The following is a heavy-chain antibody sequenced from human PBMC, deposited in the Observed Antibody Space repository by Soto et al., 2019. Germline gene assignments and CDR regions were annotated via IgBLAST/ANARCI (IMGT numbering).Heavy chain of an antibody. V-gene: IGHV3-11*01. CDR1: GFTFSDYY. D-gene: IGHD6-19*01. Sequence: QVQLVESGGGLVKPGGSLRLSCAASGFTFSDYYMSWIRQAPGKGLECVSYISTSGSTIYYADSVKGRFTISRDNAKNPLYLQMNSLRAEDTAVYYCARDDIAVAGISTYYYYGMDVWGQGTTVTVSS. CDR2: ISTSGSTI. CDR3: ARDDIAVAGISTYYYYGMDV. J-gene: IGHJ6*02.